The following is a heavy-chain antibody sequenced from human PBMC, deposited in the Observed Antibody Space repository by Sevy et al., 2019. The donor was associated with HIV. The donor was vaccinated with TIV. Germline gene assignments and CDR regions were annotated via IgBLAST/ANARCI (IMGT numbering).Heavy chain of an antibody. CDR2: INPNSSGT. CDR1: GYTFTGYY. V-gene: IGHV1-2*02. Sequence: ASVKVSCKASGYTFTGYYMHWVRQAPGQGLEWMGWINPNSSGTNYAQKFQGRVTMTRDTSISTAYMELSRLRSDDTAVYYCARERVYCGGGRCKPGGGFDPWGQGTLSPSPQ. CDR3: ARERVYCGGGRCKPGGGFDP. J-gene: IGHJ5*02. D-gene: IGHD2-15*01.